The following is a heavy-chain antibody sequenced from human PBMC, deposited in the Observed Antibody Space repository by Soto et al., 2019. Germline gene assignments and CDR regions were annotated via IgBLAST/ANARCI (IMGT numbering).Heavy chain of an antibody. CDR3: AKGGQCDDY. V-gene: IGHV3-23*01. D-gene: IGHD2-21*02. Sequence: GGSLRLSCAASGFTFSNYAMSWVRQAPGKGLEWVSAISASVGSTYYTDSVKGRFTISRDNSKNTLYLQMNSLRAEDTAVYYCAKGGQCDDYWGQGTLVTVSS. J-gene: IGHJ4*02. CDR1: GFTFSNYA. CDR2: ISASVGST.